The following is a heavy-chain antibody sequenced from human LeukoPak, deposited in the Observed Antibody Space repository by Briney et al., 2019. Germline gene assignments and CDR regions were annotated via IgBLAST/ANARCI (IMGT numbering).Heavy chain of an antibody. D-gene: IGHD7-27*01. J-gene: IGHJ4*02. Sequence: GGSLRFSCAVSGFSIGSSWMSWVRQTPGKGLEWVADMNEDGSGTYYVDSVKGRFTVSRDNAQNSVYLRMNSLRVEDTGVYYCARDPAWGAIDYWGQGTLVTVSS. CDR1: GFSIGSSW. CDR2: MNEDGSGT. V-gene: IGHV3-7*01. CDR3: ARDPAWGAIDY.